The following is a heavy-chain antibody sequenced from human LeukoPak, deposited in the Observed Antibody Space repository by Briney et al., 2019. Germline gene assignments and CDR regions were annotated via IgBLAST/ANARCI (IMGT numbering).Heavy chain of an antibody. CDR2: ISYDGSNK. J-gene: IGHJ4*02. Sequence: PGGSLRLSCAASGFTFSSYGMHWVRQAPGKGLEWVAVISYDGSNKYYADSVKGRFTISRDNSKNTLYLQMNSLRAEDTAVYYCAKAELPGGYGYFDYWGQGTLVTVSS. CDR1: GFTFSSYG. CDR3: AKAELPGGYGYFDY. D-gene: IGHD1-26*01. V-gene: IGHV3-30*18.